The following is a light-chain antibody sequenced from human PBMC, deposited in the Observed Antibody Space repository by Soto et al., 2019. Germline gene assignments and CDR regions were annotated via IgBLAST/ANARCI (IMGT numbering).Light chain of an antibody. CDR2: GAR. CDR3: HQYGTSPWT. Sequence: VLTQTQGALSLSRGERAPLSCRASQSVTIGYLAWFQQKPGQAPRLLIYGARTRATGVPDRFSASGSGTDFSLTISRLEPEDFAVYYCHQYGTSPWTFGQGTKVDI. V-gene: IGKV3-20*01. J-gene: IGKJ1*01. CDR1: QSVTIGY.